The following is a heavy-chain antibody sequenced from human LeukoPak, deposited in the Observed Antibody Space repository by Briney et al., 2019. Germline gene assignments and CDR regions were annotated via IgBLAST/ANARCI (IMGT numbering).Heavy chain of an antibody. CDR2: IYTSGST. Sequence: SETLSLTCTVSGDSISNFYWSWIRQPAGKGLEWIGRIYTSGSTNYNPSLKSRVTMSVDTSKNQFSLRLSSVTAADTAVYYCAREGDSGSVGWFDPWGQGTLVTVSS. CDR3: AREGDSGSVGWFDP. V-gene: IGHV4-4*07. D-gene: IGHD6-13*01. J-gene: IGHJ5*02. CDR1: GDSISNFY.